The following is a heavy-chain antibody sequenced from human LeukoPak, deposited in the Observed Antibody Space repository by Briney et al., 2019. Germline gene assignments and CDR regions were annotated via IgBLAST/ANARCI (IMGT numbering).Heavy chain of an antibody. CDR3: TRDIAAAGTRWFDP. D-gene: IGHD6-13*01. CDR2: ISPDGSTT. CDR1: GFTFSSYW. J-gene: IGHJ5*02. Sequence: GGSLRLYCAASGFTFSSYWMHWVRQAPGKGLVWVSRISPDGSTTGHADSVKGRFTASRDNAKNTLFLQMNSLRAEDTAVYYCTRDIAAAGTRWFDPWGQGTLVTVSS. V-gene: IGHV3-74*01.